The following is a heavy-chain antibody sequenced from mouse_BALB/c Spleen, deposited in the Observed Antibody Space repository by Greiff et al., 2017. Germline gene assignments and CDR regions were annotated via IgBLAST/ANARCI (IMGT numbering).Heavy chain of an antibody. D-gene: IGHD1-1*01. Sequence: EVQLQQSGAELVKPGASVKLSCTASGFNIKDTYMHWVKQRPEQGLEWIGRIDPANGNTKYDPKFQGKATITADTSSNTAYLQLSSLTSEDTAVYYCARSLYDRSWFAYWGQGTLVTVSA. CDR1: GFNIKDTY. CDR2: IDPANGNT. CDR3: ARSLYDRSWFAY. J-gene: IGHJ3*01. V-gene: IGHV14-3*02.